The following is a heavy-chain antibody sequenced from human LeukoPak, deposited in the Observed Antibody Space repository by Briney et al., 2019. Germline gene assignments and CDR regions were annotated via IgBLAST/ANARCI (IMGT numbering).Heavy chain of an antibody. J-gene: IGHJ3*02. CDR2: INPNSGGT. CDR1: GYTFTGYY. D-gene: IGHD1-26*01. CDR3: ARNSGSYRGAFDI. V-gene: IGHV1-2*02. Sequence: ASVKVSCKASGYTFTGYYMHWVRLAPGQGLEWMGWINPNSGGTNYAQKFQGRVTMTRDTSISTAYMELSRLRSDDTAVYYCARNSGSYRGAFDIWGQGTMVTVSS.